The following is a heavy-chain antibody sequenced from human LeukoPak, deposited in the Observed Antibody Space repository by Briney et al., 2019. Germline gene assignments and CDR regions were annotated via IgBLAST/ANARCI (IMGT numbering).Heavy chain of an antibody. Sequence: GGSLRLSCAASGFTFSSYAMSWVRQAPGKGLEWVSAISGSGGSSYYADSVKGRFTISRDNSKNTLYLQMNSLRAEDTAVYYCAKDQGGSYQGTYYYYGMDVWGQGTTVTVSS. CDR3: AKDQGGSYQGTYYYYGMDV. J-gene: IGHJ6*02. D-gene: IGHD1-26*01. V-gene: IGHV3-23*01. CDR2: ISGSGGSS. CDR1: GFTFSSYA.